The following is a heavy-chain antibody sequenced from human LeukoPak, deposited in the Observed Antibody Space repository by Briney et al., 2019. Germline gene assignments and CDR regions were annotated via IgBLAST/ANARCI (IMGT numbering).Heavy chain of an antibody. CDR1: GFSFMNAW. Sequence: AGGSLRLSCAASGFSFMNAWMIWVRQAPGKGLEWVCRIKSNADGVTPDDAVHARGRFTTSRDYSNNTLYLQMNSLKTKNPAVYYCTTFYHEYSPYSGRGTLFTVSS. CDR3: TTFYHEYSPY. V-gene: IGHV3-15*01. D-gene: IGHD2/OR15-2a*01. CDR2: IKSNADGVTP. J-gene: IGHJ4*02.